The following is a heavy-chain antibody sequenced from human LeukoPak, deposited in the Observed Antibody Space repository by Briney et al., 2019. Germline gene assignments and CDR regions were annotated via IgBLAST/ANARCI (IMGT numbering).Heavy chain of an antibody. D-gene: IGHD5-24*01. Sequence: SGGSLTLSCAASGFTFSSYSMNWVRQAPGEGLEWVSSISSSSSYIYYADSVKGRFTISRDNAKNSLYLQMNSLRAEDTTVYYCARWLHPTAPDYCGQGTLVIVSS. CDR1: GFTFSSYS. J-gene: IGHJ4*02. CDR3: ARWLHPTAPDY. V-gene: IGHV3-21*01. CDR2: ISSSSSYI.